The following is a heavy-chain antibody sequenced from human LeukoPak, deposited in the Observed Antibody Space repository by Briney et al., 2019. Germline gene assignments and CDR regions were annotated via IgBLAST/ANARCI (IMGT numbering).Heavy chain of an antibody. D-gene: IGHD2-15*01. CDR2: IGSSGSNM. V-gene: IGHV3-48*03. CDR3: AREAVVDAFDI. J-gene: IGHJ3*02. CDR1: GFTFSSYE. Sequence: GGSLRLSCAASGFTFSSYEMNWVRQAPGKGLEWVSYIGSSGSNMYYADSVKGRFTISRDNAKNSLFLQMNSLRAEDTAVYYCAREAVVDAFDIWGQGTMVTVSS.